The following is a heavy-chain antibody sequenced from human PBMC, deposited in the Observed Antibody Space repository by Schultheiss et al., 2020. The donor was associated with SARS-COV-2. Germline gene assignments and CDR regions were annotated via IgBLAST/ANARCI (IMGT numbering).Heavy chain of an antibody. J-gene: IGHJ6*03. Sequence: SETLSLTCAVSGYSISSGYYWGWIRQPPGKGLEWIGYIYYSGSTNYNPSLKSRVTISVDKSKNQFSLRLSSVTAADTAVYYCARRRNHYYMDVWGKGTTVTVSS. V-gene: IGHV4-38-2*01. D-gene: IGHD1-14*01. CDR1: GYSISSGYY. CDR3: ARRRNHYYMDV. CDR2: IYYSGST.